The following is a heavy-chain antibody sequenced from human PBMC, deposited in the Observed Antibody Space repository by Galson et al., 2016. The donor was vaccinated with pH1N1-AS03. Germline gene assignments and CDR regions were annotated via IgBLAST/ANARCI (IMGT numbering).Heavy chain of an antibody. J-gene: IGHJ4*02. V-gene: IGHV3-23*01. CDR1: GFSFNTFA. D-gene: IGHD1-26*01. CDR3: ARRSPWESYYFDY. CDR2: ISASGGDT. Sequence: LRLSCAASGFSFNTFAMSWVRQAQGKGLEWVSSISASGGDTYYADSVKGRFTISRDNSRNTLYLQMNSLRAEDAAVYYCARRSPWESYYFDYRGQGTLVTVSS.